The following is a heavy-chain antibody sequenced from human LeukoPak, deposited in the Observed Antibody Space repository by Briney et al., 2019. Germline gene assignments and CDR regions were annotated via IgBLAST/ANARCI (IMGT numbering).Heavy chain of an antibody. J-gene: IGHJ4*02. CDR2: IKQDGSEK. D-gene: IGHD5-24*01. V-gene: IGHV3-7*01. CDR1: GFTFSTYW. CDR3: ANGDGFDF. Sequence: TGGSLRLSCATSGFTFSTYWMSWVRQAPGKGLEWVANIKQDGSEKYHADSVTGRFTISRDNAKNSLYLQMNSLRAEDTAVYYCANGDGFDFWGQGTLVTVSS.